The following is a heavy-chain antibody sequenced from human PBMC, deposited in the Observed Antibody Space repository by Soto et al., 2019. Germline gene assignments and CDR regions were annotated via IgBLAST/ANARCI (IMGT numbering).Heavy chain of an antibody. Sequence: PVGSLRLSCAASGFTFSSYWMSWVRQAPGKGLEWVANIKQDGSEKYYVDSVKGRFTISRDNAKNSLYLQMNSLRAEDTAVYYCARALYYYDSSGYFDYWGQGTLVTVSS. V-gene: IGHV3-7*01. J-gene: IGHJ4*02. CDR3: ARALYYYDSSGYFDY. D-gene: IGHD3-22*01. CDR2: IKQDGSEK. CDR1: GFTFSSYW.